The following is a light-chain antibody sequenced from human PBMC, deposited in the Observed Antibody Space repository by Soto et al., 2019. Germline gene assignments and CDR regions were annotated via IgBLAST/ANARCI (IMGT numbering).Light chain of an antibody. V-gene: IGKV1-5*03. CDR2: QAS. CDR1: QSISSW. J-gene: IGKJ4*01. Sequence: DIQMTQSPSNLSASVGDRVTITCRASQSISSWLAWCQQKPGKAPKPLIYQASNLESGVPSRFSGSGSGTEFTLTISSLQPDDLATDYCQQYSSYPVTFGGGTKVELK. CDR3: QQYSSYPVT.